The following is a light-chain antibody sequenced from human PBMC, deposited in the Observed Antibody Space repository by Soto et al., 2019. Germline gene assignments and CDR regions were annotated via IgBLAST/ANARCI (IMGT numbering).Light chain of an antibody. J-gene: IGKJ4*01. V-gene: IGKV1-39*01. CDR2: AAS. CDR1: QSISSH. Sequence: DIPMTQSPSSLSASVGDKVTITCRASQSISSHLNWYQQKPGKAPKLLIYAASSLQTGVPSRFSGSGSGTDFTLTINSLQPEDVATFYCQQTYRTPLAFGGGTKVEIK. CDR3: QQTYRTPLA.